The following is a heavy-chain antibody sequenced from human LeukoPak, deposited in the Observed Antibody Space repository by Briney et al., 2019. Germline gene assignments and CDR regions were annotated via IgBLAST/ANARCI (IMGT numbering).Heavy chain of an antibody. D-gene: IGHD3-3*01. CDR1: GGSISSYY. Sequence: PSETLSLTCTVSGGSISSYYWSWIRQPPGKGLEWIGNIYYSGSTNYNPSLKSRVTISLDTSKNQFSLKLTSVTAADTAVYYCARDPLGDYDFWSGYFKPYYFDYWGQGTLVTVSS. CDR3: ARDPLGDYDFWSGYFKPYYFDY. V-gene: IGHV4-59*01. CDR2: IYYSGST. J-gene: IGHJ4*02.